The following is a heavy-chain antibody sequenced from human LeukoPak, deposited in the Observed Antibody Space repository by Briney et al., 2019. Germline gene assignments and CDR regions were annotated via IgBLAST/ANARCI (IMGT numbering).Heavy chain of an antibody. Sequence: ASVKVSCKASGYTFTGYGISWVRQAPGQGLEWMGWISAYNGNTNSAQKLQGRVTMTTDTSTSTAYMELRSLRSDDTAVYYCARDQKHRPFDYWGQGTLVTVSS. V-gene: IGHV1-18*01. CDR3: ARDQKHRPFDY. CDR1: GYTFTGYG. J-gene: IGHJ4*02. CDR2: ISAYNGNT.